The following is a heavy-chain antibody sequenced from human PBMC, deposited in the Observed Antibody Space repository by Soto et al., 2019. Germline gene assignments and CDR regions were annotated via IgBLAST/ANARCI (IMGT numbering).Heavy chain of an antibody. Sequence: GGSLRLSCAGSGFTFSSYGIHWVRQAPGKGLEWVAVISYDGGNEKYADSVKGRFTISRDDSQNTAYLQMNSLKTDDTAVYFCSKDRYSGTYPTDFDYWGQGRLVTVSS. CDR2: ISYDGGNE. J-gene: IGHJ4*02. V-gene: IGHV3-30*18. D-gene: IGHD1-26*01. CDR1: GFTFSSYG. CDR3: SKDRYSGTYPTDFDY.